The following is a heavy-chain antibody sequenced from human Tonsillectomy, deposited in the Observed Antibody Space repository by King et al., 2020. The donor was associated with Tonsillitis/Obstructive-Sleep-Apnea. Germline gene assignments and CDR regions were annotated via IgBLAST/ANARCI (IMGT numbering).Heavy chain of an antibody. Sequence: VQLVESGGGLIQPGESLRLSCAASGVTVSSNYMSWVRQAPGKGLEWVSVIHSSGSTYYADSVKGRFTISRDNSKNTVYLQMNSLRAEDTAVYYCVRDRKRQKLGYWGQGTLVTVS. CDR2: IHSSGST. V-gene: IGHV3-53*01. D-gene: IGHD6-13*01. CDR3: VRDRKRQKLGY. CDR1: GVTVSSNY. J-gene: IGHJ4*02.